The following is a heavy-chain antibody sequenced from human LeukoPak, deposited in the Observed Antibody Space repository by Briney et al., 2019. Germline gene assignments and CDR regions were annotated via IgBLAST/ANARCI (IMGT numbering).Heavy chain of an antibody. J-gene: IGHJ4*02. CDR2: ISPSGGST. V-gene: IGHV1-46*01. Sequence: ASVKVSCKAFGYTFTSNYMHWVRQAPGQGPEWMGVISPSGGSTTYAQKFQGRVTLTRDMSTSTDYLELSSLRSEDTAVYYCAREVSGGFVDYWGQGTLVTVSS. CDR1: GYTFTSNY. D-gene: IGHD3-10*01. CDR3: AREVSGGFVDY.